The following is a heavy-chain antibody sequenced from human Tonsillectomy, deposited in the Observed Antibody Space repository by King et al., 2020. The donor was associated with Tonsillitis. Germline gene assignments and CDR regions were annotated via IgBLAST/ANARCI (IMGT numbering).Heavy chain of an antibody. CDR3: ASAFGGTRPLDY. D-gene: IGHD4-23*01. Sequence: VQLVESGAEVKKPGASVRVSCKASGYTFISYYVHWVRQAPGQGLEWMGIINPSGGSTIYAQKFQGRVAVTRDTSTSTVYMELSSLRSEDTAVYYCASAFGGTRPLDYWGQGTLVTVSS. CDR1: GYTFISYY. J-gene: IGHJ4*02. V-gene: IGHV1-46*01. CDR2: INPSGGST.